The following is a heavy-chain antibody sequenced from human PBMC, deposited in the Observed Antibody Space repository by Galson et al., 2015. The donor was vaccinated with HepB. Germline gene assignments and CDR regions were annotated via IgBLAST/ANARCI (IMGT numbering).Heavy chain of an antibody. V-gene: IGHV1-18*01. CDR3: ARDPAIASFSRTEEAFDF. CDR1: GYSFRDYG. Sequence: SVKVSCKASGYSFRDYGISWVRQAPGQGLEWMGWVSGYNGNTQYAEELKGRVFMTTDTPTTTVYMELRSLDSDDTAVYYCARDPAIASFSRTEEAFDFWGQGTLVTVSS. D-gene: IGHD1-1*01. J-gene: IGHJ3*01. CDR2: VSGYNGNT.